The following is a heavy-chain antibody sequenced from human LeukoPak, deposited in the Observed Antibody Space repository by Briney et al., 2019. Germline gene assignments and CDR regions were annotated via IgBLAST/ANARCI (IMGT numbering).Heavy chain of an antibody. V-gene: IGHV1-46*01. J-gene: IGHJ4*02. CDR1: GYTFTSYY. Sequence: ASVKVSCKASGYTFTSYYMHWVRQAPGQGLEWMGIINPSGGSTSYAQKFQGRVTMTRDMSTSTVYMELSSLRSEDTAVYYCARAGVVGATSSYFDYWGQGTLVTVSS. CDR3: ARAGVVGATSSYFDY. D-gene: IGHD1-26*01. CDR2: INPSGGST.